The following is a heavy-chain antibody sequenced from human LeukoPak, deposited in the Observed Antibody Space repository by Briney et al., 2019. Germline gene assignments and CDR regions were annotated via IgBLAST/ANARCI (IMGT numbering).Heavy chain of an antibody. CDR1: GGSFSGYY. CDR3: ARGLLTYYDFWSGYHTNWFDP. D-gene: IGHD3-3*01. V-gene: IGHV4-34*01. J-gene: IGHJ5*02. Sequence: SETLSLTCAVYGGSFSGYYWSWIRQPPGKGLEWIGEINHSGSTNYSPSLKSRVTISVDTSKNQFSLKLSSVTAADTAVYYCARGLLTYYDFWSGYHTNWFDPWGQGTLVTVSS. CDR2: INHSGST.